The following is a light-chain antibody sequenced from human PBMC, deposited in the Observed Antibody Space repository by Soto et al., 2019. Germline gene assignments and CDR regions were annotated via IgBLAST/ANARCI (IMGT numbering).Light chain of an antibody. V-gene: IGKV3-11*01. CDR3: QQRYNWPLT. J-gene: IGKJ4*01. CDR1: QSVSSS. Sequence: EIVLTQSPATLSLSPGERATLSCRASQSVSSSLAWYQQKPGQAPRLLIYGASNGAAGIPARFSGTGSGTDFTLTISSLEPDAFAVYYCQQRYNWPLTFGGGTKVEIK. CDR2: GAS.